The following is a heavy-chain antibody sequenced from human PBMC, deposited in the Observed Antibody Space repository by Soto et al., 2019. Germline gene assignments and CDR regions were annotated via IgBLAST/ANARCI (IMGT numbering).Heavy chain of an antibody. CDR3: AGPGPYYYYGMDV. Sequence: GGSLRLSCAASGFTVSSNYMSWVRQAPGKGLEWVSVIYSGGSTYYADSVKGRFTISRDNSKNTLYLQMNSLRAEDTAVYYCAGPGPYYYYGMDVWGQGTTVTVSS. CDR1: GFTVSSNY. CDR2: IYSGGST. V-gene: IGHV3-53*01. J-gene: IGHJ6*02.